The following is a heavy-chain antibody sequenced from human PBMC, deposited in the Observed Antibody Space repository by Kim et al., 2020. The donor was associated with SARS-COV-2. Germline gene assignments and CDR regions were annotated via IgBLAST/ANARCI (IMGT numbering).Heavy chain of an antibody. D-gene: IGHD3-10*01. CDR2: ISYDGSNK. V-gene: IGHV3-30*04. J-gene: IGHJ6*02. Sequence: GGSLRLSCAASGFTFSSYAMHWVRQAPGKGLEWVAVISYDGSNKYYADSVKGRFTISRDNSKNTLYLQMNSLRAEDTAVYYCARDYYGSGSYYIPYYYYYGMDVWGQGTTVTVSS. CDR1: GFTFSSYA. CDR3: ARDYYGSGSYYIPYYYYYGMDV.